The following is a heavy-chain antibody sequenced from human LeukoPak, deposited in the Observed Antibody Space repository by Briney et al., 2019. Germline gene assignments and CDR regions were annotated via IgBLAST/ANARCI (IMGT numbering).Heavy chain of an antibody. V-gene: IGHV1-69*05. CDR2: IIPIFGTA. J-gene: IGHJ5*02. CDR3: ARGRYQLLYSGWFDP. D-gene: IGHD2-2*02. Sequence: SVKVSCKASGGTLSSYAISWVRQAPGQGLEWMGGIIPIFGTANYAQKFQGRVTITTDESTSTAYMELSSLRSEDTAVYYCARGRYQLLYSGWFDPWGQGTLVTVSS. CDR1: GGTLSSYA.